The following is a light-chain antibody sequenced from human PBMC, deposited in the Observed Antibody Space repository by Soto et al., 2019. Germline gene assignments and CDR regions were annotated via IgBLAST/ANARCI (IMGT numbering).Light chain of an antibody. J-gene: IGLJ2*01. CDR2: EVS. Sequence: QSVLTQPPSGSGSPGQSVTISCTGTSSDIGGYNYVSWYQQHPGKAPKLMIYEVSKRPSGVPDRFSGSKSGNTASLTVSGLQAEDEADYYCSSYAGSDRVVFGGGTKLTVL. V-gene: IGLV2-8*01. CDR1: SSDIGGYNY. CDR3: SSYAGSDRVV.